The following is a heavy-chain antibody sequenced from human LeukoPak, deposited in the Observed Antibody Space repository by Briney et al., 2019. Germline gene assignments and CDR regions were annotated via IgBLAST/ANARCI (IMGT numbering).Heavy chain of an antibody. CDR2: IRYDGSNK. D-gene: IGHD6-13*01. J-gene: IGHJ4*02. CDR1: GFIFSNYG. Sequence: PGKSLRLSCAASGFIFSNYGMHWVRQAPGKGLEWVAFIRYDGSNKYYADSVKGRFTISRDNSKNTLYLQMNSLRAEDTAVYYCAKDSSSRGSSYFDYWGQGTLVTVSS. CDR3: AKDSSSRGSSYFDY. V-gene: IGHV3-30*02.